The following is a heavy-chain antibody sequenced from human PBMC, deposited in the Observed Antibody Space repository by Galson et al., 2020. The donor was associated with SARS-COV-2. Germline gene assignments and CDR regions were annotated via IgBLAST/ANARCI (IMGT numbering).Heavy chain of an antibody. J-gene: IGHJ5*02. V-gene: IGHV4-4*02. CDR3: ARVRGYNFFDA. CDR1: GDSINSNSW. D-gene: IGHD5-18*01. Sequence: SETLSLTCVVYGDSINSNSWRRLVRQPPGKALEWVGEIYHDGSTNYNPSLKSRVTISVEKSNNQFSLQLTSVTAADTAIYYCARVRGYNFFDAWGQGNVVTVSS. CDR2: IYHDGST.